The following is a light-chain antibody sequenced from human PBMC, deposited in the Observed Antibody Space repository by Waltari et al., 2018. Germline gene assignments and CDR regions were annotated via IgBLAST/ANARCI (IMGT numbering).Light chain of an antibody. V-gene: IGLV1-47*01. CDR3: AAWDDTLTGYV. CDR1: SSNIGANY. Sequence: QSVLTQPPSASGTPGQRVTISCSGSSSNIGANYVYWYQQLTGTAPKLLIYTNNKRPSGVPDRVSGPKSVPSGFLAISGLRSEDEADYFCAAWDDTLTGYVFGPGTKVTVL. CDR2: TNN. J-gene: IGLJ1*01.